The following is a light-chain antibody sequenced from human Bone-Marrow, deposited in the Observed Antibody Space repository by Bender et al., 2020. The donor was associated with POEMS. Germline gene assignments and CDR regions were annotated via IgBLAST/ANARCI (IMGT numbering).Light chain of an antibody. J-gene: IGLJ3*02. CDR2: DVT. CDR3: CSYAGSSIGV. Sequence: QSALTQPASVSGSPGQSITISCTGTSRDIGAYNLVSWYQHEPGKAPKLIIYDVTKRPSGVSDRFSGSKSDNTASLTISGLQAEDEADYYCCSYAGSSIGVFGGGTKVTVL. V-gene: IGLV2-23*02. CDR1: SRDIGAYNL.